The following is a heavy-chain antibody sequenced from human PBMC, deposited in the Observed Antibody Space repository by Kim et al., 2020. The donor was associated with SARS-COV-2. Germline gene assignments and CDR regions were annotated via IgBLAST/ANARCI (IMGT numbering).Heavy chain of an antibody. J-gene: IGHJ6*02. D-gene: IGHD3-10*01. V-gene: IGHV4-59*13. Sequence: SETLSLTCTVSGDSISTYDWNWIRQPPGKGLEWIGYIFYGGSTDYNPSLKSRVTISVDKSKNQFSLKLRSVTVADTAEYYCSRGSSYTSLALWRNYYYGRDDWGQGTTVTVSS. CDR2: IFYGGST. CDR1: GDSISTYD. CDR3: SRGSSYTSLALWRNYYYGRDD.